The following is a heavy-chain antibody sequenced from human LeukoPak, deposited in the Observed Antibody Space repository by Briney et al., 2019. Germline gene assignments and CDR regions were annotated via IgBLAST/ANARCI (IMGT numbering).Heavy chain of an antibody. CDR2: ISSTSSTI. J-gene: IGHJ3*02. V-gene: IGHV3-48*02. CDR1: GFTFRSYS. Sequence: GGSLRLSCAASGFTFRSYSMHWVRQAPGKGLEWVSYISSTSSTIYYADSVKGRFTISRDNAKNSLYLQMNSLRDEDAAVYYCARAAPYYYDSSGYSAFDSWGQGTMVTVSA. CDR3: ARAAPYYYDSSGYSAFDS. D-gene: IGHD3-22*01.